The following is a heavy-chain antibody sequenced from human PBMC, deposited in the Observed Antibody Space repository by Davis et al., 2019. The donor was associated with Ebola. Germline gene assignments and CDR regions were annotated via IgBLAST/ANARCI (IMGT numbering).Heavy chain of an antibody. CDR3: AKDGGELSGAYYYYYGMDV. J-gene: IGHJ6*02. Sequence: GGSLRLSCAASGFTFDDYAMHWVRQAPGKGLEWVAVISYDGSNKYYADSVKGRFTISRDNSKNTLYLQMNSLRAEDTAVYYCAKDGGELSGAYYYYYGMDVWGQGTTVTVSS. V-gene: IGHV3-30*18. CDR2: ISYDGSNK. D-gene: IGHD3-16*02. CDR1: GFTFDDYA.